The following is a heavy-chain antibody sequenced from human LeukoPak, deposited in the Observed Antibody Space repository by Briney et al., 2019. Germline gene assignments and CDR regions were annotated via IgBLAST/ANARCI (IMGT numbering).Heavy chain of an antibody. J-gene: IGHJ3*02. D-gene: IGHD3-22*01. CDR3: AKENGGDYYDSSGYYPGAFDI. CDR1: GFTFDDYA. V-gene: IGHV3-43*02. CDR2: ISGDGGST. Sequence: GGSLRLSCATSGFTFDDYAMHWVRKAPGKGLERVSLISGDGGSTYYADSVKGRFTISRDNSKNSLYLQMNSLRTEDTALYYCAKENGGDYYDSSGYYPGAFDIWGQGTMVTVSS.